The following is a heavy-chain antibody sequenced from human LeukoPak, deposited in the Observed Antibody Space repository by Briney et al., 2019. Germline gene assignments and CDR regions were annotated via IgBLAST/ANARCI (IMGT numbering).Heavy chain of an antibody. CDR1: GGSITIYY. CDR3: ARGWRYDILTGYSKGAFDI. CDR2: IYYSGST. V-gene: IGHV4-59*01. D-gene: IGHD3-9*01. J-gene: IGHJ3*02. Sequence: ATLSLTFTVSGGSITIYYWSWIRQPPGKGLEWIGYIYYSGSTNYNLSLKSRVTISVDTSKNQFSLKLSSVTAADTAVYYCARGWRYDILTGYSKGAFDIWGQGTMVTVSS.